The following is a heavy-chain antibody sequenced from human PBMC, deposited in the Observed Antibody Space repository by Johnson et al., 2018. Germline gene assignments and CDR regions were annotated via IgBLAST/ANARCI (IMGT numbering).Heavy chain of an antibody. J-gene: IGHJ1*01. CDR2: ISWNSGSI. CDR3: AKDPDPTRYSMGWYGGYFQH. D-gene: IGHD6-19*01. CDR1: GFTFDDYA. V-gene: IGHV3-9*01. Sequence: VQLVQSGGGLVQSGRSLRLSCAASGFTFDDYAMHWVRQAPGKGLEWVSGISWNSGSIGYADSVKGRFTISRDNAKNSLYLQMNSLRAEDTALYYWAKDPDPTRYSMGWYGGYFQHWGQGTLVTVSS.